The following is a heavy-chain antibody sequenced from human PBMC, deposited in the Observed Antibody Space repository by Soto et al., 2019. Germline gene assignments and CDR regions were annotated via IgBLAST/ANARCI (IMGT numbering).Heavy chain of an antibody. Sequence: EVQLVESGGGLVQPGRSLRLSCAASGFTFDDYAMHWVRQAPGKGLEGVSGISWNSGSIGYADSVKGRFTISRDNAKNSLYLPMNSLRAEDTALYYCAKEILPFNILTGHFDSWGQGPLVTVSS. CDR1: GFTFDDYA. D-gene: IGHD3-9*01. CDR3: AKEILPFNILTGHFDS. V-gene: IGHV3-9*01. CDR2: ISWNSGSI. J-gene: IGHJ4*02.